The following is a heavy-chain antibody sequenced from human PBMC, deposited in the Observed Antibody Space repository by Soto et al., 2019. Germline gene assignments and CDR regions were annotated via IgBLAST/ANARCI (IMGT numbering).Heavy chain of an antibody. CDR1: GFTFSDYY. Sequence: QVQLVESGGGLVKPGGSLRLSCAASGFTFSDYYMSWIRQAPGKGLEWVSYISSSGSTIYYADSVKGRFTISRNNAKNSLYLQMNSLKAEDTAVYYCSIYETPYNWFDPWGQGTLVTVSS. CDR3: SIYETPYNWFDP. J-gene: IGHJ5*02. V-gene: IGHV3-11*01. CDR2: ISSSGSTI. D-gene: IGHD2-2*02.